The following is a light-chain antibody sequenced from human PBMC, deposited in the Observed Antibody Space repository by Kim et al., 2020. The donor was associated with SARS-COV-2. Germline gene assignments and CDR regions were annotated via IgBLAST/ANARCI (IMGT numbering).Light chain of an antibody. CDR1: HIIGNS. CDR2: EAS. Sequence: PGERATLSCMASHIIGNSLTWYQQKPGQAPRVLIYEASNVATDIPARFSGSGSGTDFTLTISSLEPEEIAIYFCQQRSSWPPTFGQGTRLEIK. CDR3: QQRSSWPPT. V-gene: IGKV3-11*01. J-gene: IGKJ5*01.